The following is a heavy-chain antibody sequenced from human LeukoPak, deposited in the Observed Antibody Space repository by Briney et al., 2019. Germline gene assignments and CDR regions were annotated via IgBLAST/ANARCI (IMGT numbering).Heavy chain of an antibody. CDR2: IYYSGST. J-gene: IGHJ6*03. CDR1: GDSISSSNYY. Sequence: SETLSLTCTVSGDSISSSNYYWGWIRQPPGKGLEWIGSIYYSGSTYYNPSLKSRVTISVDTSKNQFSLKLNSVTAADTAVYYCARDSLHYYSYYMDVWGKGTTVTVSS. V-gene: IGHV4-39*07. CDR3: ARDSLHYYSYYMDV.